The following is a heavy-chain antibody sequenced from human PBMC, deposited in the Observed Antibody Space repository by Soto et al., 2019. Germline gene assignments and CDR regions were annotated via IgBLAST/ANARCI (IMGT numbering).Heavy chain of an antibody. Sequence: SVNRSWKTALDSLSIYPMGLVRHTPGQGLEWLGGIIPIFGTANYAQKFQGRVTITADESTSTAYMELSSLRSEDTAVYYCARNWGYSRSSHGADYYYGMDVWGQGTTATV. D-gene: IGHD6-13*01. J-gene: IGHJ6*02. CDR2: IIPIFGTA. CDR1: LDSLSIYP. CDR3: ARNWGYSRSSHGADYYYGMDV. V-gene: IGHV1-69*13.